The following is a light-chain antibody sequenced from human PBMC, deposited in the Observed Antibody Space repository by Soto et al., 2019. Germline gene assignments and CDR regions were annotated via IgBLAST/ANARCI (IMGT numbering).Light chain of an antibody. CDR3: QQRSNWPWT. Sequence: EIVLTQSPATLSLSPGERATLSCRASQSVSSYLAWYQQKPGQAPRLLIYDASNRATGIPARFSGSGSGTDFPLTISRLEAEDFAVYYCQQRSNWPWTFGQGTKVEIK. CDR2: DAS. J-gene: IGKJ1*01. CDR1: QSVSSY. V-gene: IGKV3-11*01.